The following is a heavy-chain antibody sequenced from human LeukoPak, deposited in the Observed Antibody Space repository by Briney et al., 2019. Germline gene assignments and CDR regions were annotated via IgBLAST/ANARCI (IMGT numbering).Heavy chain of an antibody. CDR1: GFTFYNYG. D-gene: IGHD5-18*01. V-gene: IGHV3-30*18. CDR3: AKDRIQLWSPPGY. J-gene: IGHJ4*02. CDR2: ISHDGSNI. Sequence: PGGSLRLSCAASGFTFYNYGMHWVRQAPGKGLEWVAVISHDGSNIHYGDSVKGRFTISRDNSKNTLYLQMNSLRAEDTAVYYCAKDRIQLWSPPGYWGQGTLVTVSS.